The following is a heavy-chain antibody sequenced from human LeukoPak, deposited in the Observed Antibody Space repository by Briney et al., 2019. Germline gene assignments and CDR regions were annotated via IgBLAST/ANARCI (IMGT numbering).Heavy chain of an antibody. Sequence: PGGSLRLSCAASGFTVSSNYMSWVRQAPGKGLEWAANIKQGGGERNYVDSVKGRFTISRDDAKNSLYLQLNSLRVEDTAIYYCARGPDYGARTDYLDYWGKGALVTVSS. D-gene: IGHD4-17*01. CDR3: ARGPDYGARTDYLDY. CDR1: GFTVSSNY. CDR2: IKQGGGER. V-gene: IGHV3-7*03. J-gene: IGHJ4*02.